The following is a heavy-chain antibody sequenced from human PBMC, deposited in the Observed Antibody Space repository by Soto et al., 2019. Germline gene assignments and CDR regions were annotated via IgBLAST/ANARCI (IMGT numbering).Heavy chain of an antibody. V-gene: IGHV4-34*01. CDR1: GGSFIGYY. J-gene: IGHJ4*02. D-gene: IGHD3-16*01. CDR3: ARGLNYVAY. CDR2: INQSGST. Sequence: ETLSLTGAVYGGSFIGYYWGWLRQPPGKGLEWIGEINQSGSTNYNPSLKSRVTISVDTSKNQFSLKVSSVTAADTAVYYCARGLNYVAYWGQGTLVTVSS.